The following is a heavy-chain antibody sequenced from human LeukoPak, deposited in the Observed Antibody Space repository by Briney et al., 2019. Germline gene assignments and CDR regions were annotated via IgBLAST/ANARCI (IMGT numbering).Heavy chain of an antibody. CDR1: EGTFSSYA. V-gene: IGHV1-69*06. Sequence: GASVKVSCKASEGTFSSYAISWVRQAPGQGLEWMGGIIPIFGTANYAQKFQGRVTITADKSTSTAYMELSSLRSEDTAVYYCAREGGKGYNSGYDWAYGYWGQGTLVTVSS. J-gene: IGHJ4*02. CDR3: AREGGKGYNSGYDWAYGY. D-gene: IGHD5-12*01. CDR2: IIPIFGTA.